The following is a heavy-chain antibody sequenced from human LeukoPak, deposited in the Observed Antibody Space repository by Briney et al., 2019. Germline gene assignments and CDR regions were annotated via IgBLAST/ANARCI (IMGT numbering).Heavy chain of an antibody. CDR1: GGSISRYY. CDR3: ARASGNYHNYYYYYMDV. CDR2: IYTSGST. J-gene: IGHJ6*03. D-gene: IGHD1-26*01. V-gene: IGHV4-4*07. Sequence: SETLSLTCTVSGGSISRYYWSWIRQPAGKGLEWIGRIYTSGSTNYNPSLKSRVTMSVDTSKNQFSLKLSSVTAADTAMYYCARASGNYHNYYYYYMDVWGKGTTVTVSS.